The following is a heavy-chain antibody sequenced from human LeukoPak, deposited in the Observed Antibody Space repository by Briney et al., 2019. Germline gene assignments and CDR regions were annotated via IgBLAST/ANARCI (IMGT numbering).Heavy chain of an antibody. CDR3: VKDIQVYSSGLPFDY. CDR1: GFTFSSHA. CDR2: ISGNGVTT. J-gene: IGHJ4*02. V-gene: IGHV3-64D*09. Sequence: GGSLRLSCSASGFTFSSHAMHWVRQAPGKGLEYVSVISGNGVTTYYADSVKGRFTISRDNSKNTLYLQMSSLRAQGTAVYYCVKDIQVYSSGLPFDYWGQGTLVTVSS. D-gene: IGHD6-19*01.